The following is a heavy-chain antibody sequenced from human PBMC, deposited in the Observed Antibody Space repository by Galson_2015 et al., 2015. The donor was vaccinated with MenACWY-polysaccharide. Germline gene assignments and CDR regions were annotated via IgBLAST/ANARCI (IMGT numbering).Heavy chain of an antibody. CDR1: GFTFRNSA. D-gene: IGHD3-10*01. CDR3: ARLGEGPGVEKDYWDY. Sequence: SLRLSCAASGFTFRNSAMSWVRQAPGKGLEWVSAISGGGSTTYHADSVKGRFPVSRDNSKNTLFLQMNSLRAEDTAIYYCARLGEGPGVEKDYWDYWGQGTLVTGSS. J-gene: IGHJ4*02. V-gene: IGHV3-23*01. CDR2: ISGGGSTT.